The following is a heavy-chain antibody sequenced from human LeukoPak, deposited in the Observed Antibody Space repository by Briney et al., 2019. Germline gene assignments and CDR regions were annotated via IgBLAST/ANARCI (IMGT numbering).Heavy chain of an antibody. D-gene: IGHD2-15*01. CDR2: ISYDGSNK. V-gene: IGHV3-30-3*01. CDR1: GFTFSSYA. CDR3: ARGTRIFRGVDY. Sequence: PGGSLRLSCAASGFTFSSYAMHWVRQAPGKGLEWVVVISYDGSNKYYADSVKGRFTISRDNSKNTLYLQMNSLRAEDTAVYYCARGTRIFRGVDYWGQGTLVTVSS. J-gene: IGHJ4*02.